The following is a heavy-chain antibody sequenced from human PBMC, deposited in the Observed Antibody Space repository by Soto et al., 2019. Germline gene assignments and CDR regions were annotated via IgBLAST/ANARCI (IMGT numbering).Heavy chain of an antibody. Sequence: QVQLVQSGAEVKKPGSSVKVSCKASGGTFSSYAISWVRQAPGQGLEWMGGIIPIFGTANYAQKFQGRVTITSNKSMSTADMELSILRSEDTAVYYCASGRSGVVVVAALAVLGYWGQGTLVTVSS. J-gene: IGHJ4*02. CDR3: ASGRSGVVVVAALAVLGY. CDR1: GGTFSSYA. CDR2: IIPIFGTA. V-gene: IGHV1-69*06. D-gene: IGHD2-15*01.